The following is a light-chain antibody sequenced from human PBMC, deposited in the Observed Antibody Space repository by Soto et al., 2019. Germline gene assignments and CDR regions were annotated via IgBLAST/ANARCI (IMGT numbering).Light chain of an antibody. J-gene: IGKJ1*01. CDR2: GAS. Sequence: EIVLTQSPGTLSLSPWERATLSCRASQSVSSSYLAWYQQRPGQAPRLLIYGASSRATGIPDRFSGSGSGTDFTLTISRLEPEDFAVYYCQQYGSSFKTFGQGTKVDI. CDR3: QQYGSSFKT. CDR1: QSVSSSY. V-gene: IGKV3-20*01.